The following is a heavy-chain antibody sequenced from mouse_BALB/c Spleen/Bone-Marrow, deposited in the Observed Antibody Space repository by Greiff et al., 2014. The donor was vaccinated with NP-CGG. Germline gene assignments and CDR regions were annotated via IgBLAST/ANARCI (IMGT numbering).Heavy chain of an antibody. D-gene: IGHD3-1*01. J-gene: IGHJ3*01. CDR1: GYTFTSYW. V-gene: IGHV1-7*01. CDR2: INPSTGYT. Sequence: QVQLKESGAELAKSGASVKMSCKASGYTFTSYWMHWVKQRPGQGLEWIGYINPSTGYTEYNQKFKDKATLTADKSSSTAYMQLSSLTSEDSAVYYCARGVRGYDGFAYWGQGTLVTVSA. CDR3: ARGVRGYDGFAY.